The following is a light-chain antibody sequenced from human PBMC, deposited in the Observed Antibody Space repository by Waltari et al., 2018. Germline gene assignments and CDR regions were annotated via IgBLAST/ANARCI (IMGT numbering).Light chain of an antibody. J-gene: IGLJ1*01. CDR1: NIASNR. CDR3: QVWDGSSDHYV. V-gene: IGLV3-21*03. Sequence: SYVLTQPPSVSVAPGKTARITCGGNNIASNRVTWYQQRPGQAPVLVVNDDYDRPSGIPERFSGSKSGNTATLTISGVEAGDEADYSCQVWDGSSDHYVFGTGTKVTVL. CDR2: DDY.